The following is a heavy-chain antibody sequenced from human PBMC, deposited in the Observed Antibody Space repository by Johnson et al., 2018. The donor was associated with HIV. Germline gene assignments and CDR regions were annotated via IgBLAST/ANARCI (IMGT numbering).Heavy chain of an antibody. J-gene: IGHJ3*02. D-gene: IGHD5-12*01. CDR1: GFTFKIYA. V-gene: IGHV3-30*04. Sequence: QMQLVESGGGVVQPGTSLRLSCAASGFTFKIYAMHWVRQAPGKGLEWVAVVSYDGPDKYYADSVKGRFTISRDNSNNTLYLQLNSLRGEDTATYYCARGGHSGYDTAFDIWGQGTMVSVSS. CDR3: ARGGHSGYDTAFDI. CDR2: VSYDGPDK.